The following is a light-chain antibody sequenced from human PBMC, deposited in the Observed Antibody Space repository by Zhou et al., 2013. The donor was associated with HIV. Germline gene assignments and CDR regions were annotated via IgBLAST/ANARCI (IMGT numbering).Light chain of an antibody. CDR3: QQYGDLPIT. Sequence: DIQMTQSPSTLSASVGDRVTITCQASQDISKYLNWYQQKPGKVPQLLIFDAFNLHTGVSSRFRGGGSGTEFTLTINSLQPEDVAIYYCQQYGDLPITFGQGTRLEIK. J-gene: IGKJ5*01. CDR2: DAF. CDR1: QDISKY. V-gene: IGKV1-33*01.